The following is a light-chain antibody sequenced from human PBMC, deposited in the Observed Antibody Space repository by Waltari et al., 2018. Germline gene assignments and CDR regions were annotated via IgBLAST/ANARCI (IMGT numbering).Light chain of an antibody. CDR3: CSDASAVV. CDR2: YDI. V-gene: IGLV2-23*01. J-gene: IGLJ2*01. Sequence: QSALTQPASVSGSPGQSITISCTGISSNVGTYNLVSWYQQYPGRPLRLILSYDINRPSEVSKPFNRPSGVSSLFSGSRSDNTASLTISGLHAEDEANYYCCSDASAVVFGCGTKLTVL. CDR1: SSNVGTYNL.